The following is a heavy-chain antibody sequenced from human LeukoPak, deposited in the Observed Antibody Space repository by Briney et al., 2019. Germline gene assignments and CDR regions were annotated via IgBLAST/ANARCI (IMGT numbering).Heavy chain of an antibody. V-gene: IGHV4-61*05. CDR3: ARVVGATDIDY. J-gene: IGHJ4*02. Sequence: SETLSLTCTVSGGSISSSSYYWGWIRQPPGKGLEWIGYIYNSGSTDYNPSLRSRVTISLDASKNQFSLRLSSVTAADTAVYYCARVVGATDIDYWGQGTLVTVSS. CDR1: GGSISSSSYY. CDR2: IYNSGST. D-gene: IGHD1-26*01.